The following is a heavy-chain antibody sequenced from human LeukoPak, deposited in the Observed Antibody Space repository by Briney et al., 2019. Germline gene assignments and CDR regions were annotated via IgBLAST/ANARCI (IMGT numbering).Heavy chain of an antibody. CDR3: ARPAGYQLPKEMFLYY. J-gene: IGHJ4*02. V-gene: IGHV1-46*01. CDR2: INPSGGST. Sequence: ASVKVSRKASGYTFTSYYMHWVRQAPGQGLEWMGIINPSGGSTSYAQKFQGRVTITADESTRTGYMKLSSLRSEDTAVYYCARPAGYQLPKEMFLYYWGQGTLVTVSS. CDR1: GYTFTSYY. D-gene: IGHD2-2*01.